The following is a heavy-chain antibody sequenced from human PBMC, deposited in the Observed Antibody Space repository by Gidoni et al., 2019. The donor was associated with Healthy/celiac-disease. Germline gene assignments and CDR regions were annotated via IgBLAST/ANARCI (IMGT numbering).Heavy chain of an antibody. D-gene: IGHD3-16*02. CDR3: AKERRETYYDYVWGSYRYTPGNY. Sequence: EVQLLESGGGLVQPGGSLRLSCAASGFTFSSYAMSWVRQAPGKGLEWVSAISGSGGSTYYADSVKGRFTISRDNSKNTLYLQMNSLRAEDTAVYYCAKERRETYYDYVWGSYRYTPGNYWGQGTLVTVSS. CDR1: GFTFSSYA. J-gene: IGHJ4*02. V-gene: IGHV3-23*01. CDR2: ISGSGGST.